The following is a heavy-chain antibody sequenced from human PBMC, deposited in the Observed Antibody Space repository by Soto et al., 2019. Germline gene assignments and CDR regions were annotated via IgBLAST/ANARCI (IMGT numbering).Heavy chain of an antibody. CDR3: SGVVVVAATLAPDMNWFDP. CDR2: IIPIFGTA. CDR1: GGTFSSYA. Sequence: SVKVSCKASGGTFSSYAISWVRQAPGQGLEWMGGIIPIFGTANYAQKFQGRVTITADESTSTAYMELSSLRSEDTAVYYCSGVVVVAATLAPDMNWFDPWGQGTLVTVSS. D-gene: IGHD2-15*01. V-gene: IGHV1-69*13. J-gene: IGHJ5*02.